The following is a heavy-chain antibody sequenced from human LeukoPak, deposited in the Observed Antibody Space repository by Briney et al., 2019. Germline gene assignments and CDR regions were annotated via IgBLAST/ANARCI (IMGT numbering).Heavy chain of an antibody. J-gene: IGHJ4*02. Sequence: ASVKVSCKASGYTFTSYPISWVRQAPGQGLEWMGWITTYNGNTHYAQKLQGRVTMTTETSTSTAYMDLRGLRSDDTAVYYCARGYDYGDYVGDFNYWGQGTLVTVSS. V-gene: IGHV1-18*01. CDR2: ITTYNGNT. CDR3: ARGYDYGDYVGDFNY. D-gene: IGHD4-17*01. CDR1: GYTFTSYP.